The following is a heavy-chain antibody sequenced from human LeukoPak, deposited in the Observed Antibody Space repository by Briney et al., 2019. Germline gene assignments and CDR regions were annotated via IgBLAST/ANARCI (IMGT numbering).Heavy chain of an antibody. V-gene: IGHV1-69*04. Sequence: ASVKVSCKASGGTFRSFAISWVRQAPGQGLEWMGRIIPILNITHYAQKFQGRVTIAADKSTSTAYMELSSLRSEDTAMYYCARDDDRAREIDYWGQGTLVTVSS. CDR2: IIPILNIT. J-gene: IGHJ4*02. CDR3: ARDDDRAREIDY. D-gene: IGHD3-22*01. CDR1: GGTFRSFA.